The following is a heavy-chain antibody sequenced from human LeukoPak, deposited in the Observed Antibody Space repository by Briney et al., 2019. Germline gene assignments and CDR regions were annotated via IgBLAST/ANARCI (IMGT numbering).Heavy chain of an antibody. V-gene: IGHV3-9*03. Sequence: GRSLRLSCAASGFTFDHYAMHWVRQAPGKGLEWVSSISWNSGTVDYADSVKGRFTISRDNAKNSLYLQMTSLRTEDMAFYYCARDVWPYTYYYDTHPLGGGFDYWGQGTLVTVSS. J-gene: IGHJ4*02. D-gene: IGHD3-22*01. CDR1: GFTFDHYA. CDR2: ISWNSGTV. CDR3: ARDVWPYTYYYDTHPLGGGFDY.